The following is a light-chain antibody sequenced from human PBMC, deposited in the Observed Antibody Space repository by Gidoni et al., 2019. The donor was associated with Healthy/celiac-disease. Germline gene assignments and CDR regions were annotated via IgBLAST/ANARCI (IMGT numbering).Light chain of an antibody. CDR2: WAS. CDR3: QQYYSTPPT. Sequence: IVMTQSPDSLAVSLGERATIKCKSSQSVLYSSNNKNYLAWYQQKPGQPPKLLIYWASTRESGVPDRFSGSGSGTDFTLTISSLQAEDVAVYYCQQYYSTPPTFGGGTKVEIK. CDR1: QSVLYSSNNKNY. V-gene: IGKV4-1*01. J-gene: IGKJ4*01.